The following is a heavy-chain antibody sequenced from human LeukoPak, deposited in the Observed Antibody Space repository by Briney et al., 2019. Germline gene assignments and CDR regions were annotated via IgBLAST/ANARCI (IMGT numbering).Heavy chain of an antibody. D-gene: IGHD6-19*01. Sequence: GGSLRLSCAASGFTFIDYDMHWVRQVIGQGLEWVSAIGLRGDTHYSGSVKGRFTISRENAESSLYLQMNSLRAEDTAVCYCARGGIQVSGIDEFDYWGQGTLVTVSS. CDR3: ARGGIQVSGIDEFDY. J-gene: IGHJ4*02. CDR1: GFTFIDYD. CDR2: IGLRGDT. V-gene: IGHV3-13*01.